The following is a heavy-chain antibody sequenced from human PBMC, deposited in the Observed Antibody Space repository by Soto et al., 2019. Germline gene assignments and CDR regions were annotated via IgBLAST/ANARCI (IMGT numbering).Heavy chain of an antibody. CDR2: ISSSSSTI. D-gene: IGHD3-10*01. J-gene: IGHJ5*02. Sequence: EVQLVESGGGLVQPGGSLRLSCAASGFTFSSYSMNWVRQAPGKGLEWVSYISSSSSTIYYADSVKGRFTISRDNAKNSLYLQMNSLRDEDTAVYYCARDSDYYGSGSYLTRRNNWFDPWGQGTLVTVSS. CDR1: GFTFSSYS. V-gene: IGHV3-48*02. CDR3: ARDSDYYGSGSYLTRRNNWFDP.